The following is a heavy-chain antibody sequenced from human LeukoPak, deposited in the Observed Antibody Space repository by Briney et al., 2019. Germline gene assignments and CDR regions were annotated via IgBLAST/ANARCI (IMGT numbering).Heavy chain of an antibody. V-gene: IGHV4-38-2*02. Sequence: SETLSLTCTVSGYSISSGYYWGWIRQPPGKGLEWIGSIYHSGSTYSNPSLKSRVTISVDTSKNQFPLKLSSVTAADTAVYYCARHAGGIAAAGTRPFDYWGQGTLVTVSS. CDR2: IYHSGST. CDR3: ARHAGGIAAAGTRPFDY. D-gene: IGHD6-13*01. CDR1: GYSISSGYY. J-gene: IGHJ4*02.